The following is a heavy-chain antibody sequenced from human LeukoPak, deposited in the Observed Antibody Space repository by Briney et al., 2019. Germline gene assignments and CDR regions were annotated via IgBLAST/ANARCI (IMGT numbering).Heavy chain of an antibody. CDR1: GFNFDDYG. CDR3: ARDLAGTALD. J-gene: IGHJ4*02. V-gene: IGHV3-21*01. CDR2: ISSDSIYI. D-gene: IGHD6-19*01. Sequence: GGSLRLSCSGSGFNFDDYGMSWVRQTPGKGLEWVSSISSDSIYIYYADSVRGRFTISRDNAKNSLYLQMNSLRAEDTAVYYCARDLAGTALDWGQGTLVTVSS.